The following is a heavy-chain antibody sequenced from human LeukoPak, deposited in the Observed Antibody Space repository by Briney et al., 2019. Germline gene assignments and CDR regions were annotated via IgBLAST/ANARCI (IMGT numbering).Heavy chain of an antibody. V-gene: IGHV1-46*01. Sequence: ASVKVSCKASGYTFTNFFMHWVRQAPGQGLEWMGIINPSSGRTNYGQKFQGRVTMTRDRSTSTVYMELSRLRSDDTAVYYCARAGDSGNLAWGQGTLVTVSS. CDR3: ARAGDSGNLA. CDR1: GYTFTNFF. J-gene: IGHJ5*02. D-gene: IGHD1-26*01. CDR2: INPSSGRT.